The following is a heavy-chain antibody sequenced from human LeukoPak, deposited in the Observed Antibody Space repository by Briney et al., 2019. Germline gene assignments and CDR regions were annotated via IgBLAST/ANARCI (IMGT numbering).Heavy chain of an antibody. V-gene: IGHV3-23*01. CDR2: ISGSGGST. J-gene: IGHJ4*02. D-gene: IGHD3-22*01. CDR1: GFTFDDYA. CDR3: AKDDSHNYYDSSGCFDY. Sequence: PGRSLRLSCAASGFTFDDYAMHWVRQAPGKGLEWVSGISGSGGSTYYADSVKGRFTISRDNSKNTLYLQMNSLRAEDTAVYYCAKDDSHNYYDSSGCFDYWGQGTLVTVSS.